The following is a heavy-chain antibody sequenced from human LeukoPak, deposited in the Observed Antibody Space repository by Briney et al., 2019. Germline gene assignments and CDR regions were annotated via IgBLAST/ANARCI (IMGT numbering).Heavy chain of an antibody. Sequence: GGSLRLSCAASGFIFNNAWMSWVRQAPGKGLEWVGRIKSKTDGGSTEYAAPLKGRFTISRDDSKKMLYLQMNSLKTEDTAVYYCTSAAFHGGRGTLVTVSS. CDR3: TSAAFH. CDR2: IKSKTDGGST. CDR1: GFIFNNAW. D-gene: IGHD2-15*01. J-gene: IGHJ1*01. V-gene: IGHV3-15*01.